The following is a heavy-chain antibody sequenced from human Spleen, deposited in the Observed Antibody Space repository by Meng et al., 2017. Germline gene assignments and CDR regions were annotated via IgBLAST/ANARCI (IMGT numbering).Heavy chain of an antibody. J-gene: IGHJ4*02. Sequence: QVPPQESAPELVKSHTPLSLTCIYAGYSIRIGGYSGSWTRQHPGKGLEWIGYIYSSGSTSYNPSLKSRLTISVDTSKNQFPLKLSSVTAADPAVYYCARGRGGVDKEYYFDYWGQGTLVTVSS. CDR2: IYSSGST. CDR1: GYSIRIGGYS. CDR3: ARGRGGVDKEYYFDY. V-gene: IGHV4-31*03. D-gene: IGHD5-12*01.